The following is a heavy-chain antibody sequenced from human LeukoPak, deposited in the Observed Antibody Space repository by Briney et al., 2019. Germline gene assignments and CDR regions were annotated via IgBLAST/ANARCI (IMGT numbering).Heavy chain of an antibody. V-gene: IGHV4-38-2*01. Sequence: SETLSLTCAVSGYSLSSGYYWGWIRQSPGKGLEWIATIFHSGSIYYNPSLKSRVTLSVDTSKNQFSLRLNSVTAADTALYYCARMGVSYYYDSSTYYPTAFDVWGQGTMVSVSS. CDR3: ARMGVSYYYDSSTYYPTAFDV. D-gene: IGHD3-22*01. CDR2: IFHSGSI. J-gene: IGHJ3*01. CDR1: GYSLSSGYY.